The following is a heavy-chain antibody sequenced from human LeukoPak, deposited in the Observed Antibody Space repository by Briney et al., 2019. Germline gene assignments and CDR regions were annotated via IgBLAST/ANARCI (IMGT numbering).Heavy chain of an antibody. V-gene: IGHV3-23*01. J-gene: IGHJ6*02. CDR1: GFTFSSYA. CDR3: AKGGEGYDILTGYYGPPSYGMDV. CDR2: ISGSGGST. Sequence: QTGGSLRLSCAASGFTFSSYAMSWVHQAPGKGLEWVSAISGSGGSTYYADSVKGRFTISRDNSKNTLYLQMNSLRAEDTAVYYCAKGGEGYDILTGYYGPPSYGMDVWGQGTTVTVSS. D-gene: IGHD3-9*01.